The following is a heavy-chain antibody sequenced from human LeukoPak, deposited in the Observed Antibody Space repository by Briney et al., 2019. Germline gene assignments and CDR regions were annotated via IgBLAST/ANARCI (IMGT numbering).Heavy chain of an antibody. CDR3: ARVHGYGNPAYYYYYMDV. D-gene: IGHD5-12*01. CDR2: IYSGGST. CDR1: GFTVSSNY. V-gene: IGHV3-53*01. Sequence: QTGGSLRLSCAASGFTVSSNYMSWVRQAPGKGLEWVSVIYSGGSTYYADSVKGRFTISRDNSKNTLYLQMNSLRAEDTAVYYCARVHGYGNPAYYYYYMDVWGKGTTVTVSS. J-gene: IGHJ6*03.